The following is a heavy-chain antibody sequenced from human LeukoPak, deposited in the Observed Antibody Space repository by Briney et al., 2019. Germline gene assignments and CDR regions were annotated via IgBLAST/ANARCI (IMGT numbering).Heavy chain of an antibody. Sequence: GGSLRLSCAASGFTFGSYGMHWVRQAPGKGLEWVAVISYDGSNKYYADSVKGRFTISRDNSKNTPYLQMNSLRAEDTAVYYCAKDLGYGDPMGSLDYWGQGTLVTVSS. J-gene: IGHJ4*02. CDR1: GFTFGSYG. CDR2: ISYDGSNK. D-gene: IGHD4-17*01. V-gene: IGHV3-30*18. CDR3: AKDLGYGDPMGSLDY.